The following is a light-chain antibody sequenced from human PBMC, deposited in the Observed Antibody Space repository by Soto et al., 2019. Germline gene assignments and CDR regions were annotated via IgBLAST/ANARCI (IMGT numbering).Light chain of an antibody. J-gene: IGLJ1*01. CDR2: DVS. CDR1: SSDSDVNDYKF. CDR3: CSYAGTYSYV. Sequence: QSALTQPRSVSGSPGQSVTISCTGTSSDSDVNDYKFFSWYQQHPGKAPKLIIFDVSERPSGVPDRFSASKSGNAASLSISGLQDEDEDDYYCCSYAGTYSYVFGSGTKVTVL. V-gene: IGLV2-11*01.